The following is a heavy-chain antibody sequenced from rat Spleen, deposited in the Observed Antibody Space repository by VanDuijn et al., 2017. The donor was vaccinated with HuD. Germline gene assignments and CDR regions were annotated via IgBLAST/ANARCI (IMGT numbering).Heavy chain of an antibody. CDR3: TTYSDYATSPFAY. D-gene: IGHD1-6*01. Sequence: EVKLVESGGGLVQPGRSLKLSCAASGFNFNDYWMGWVRQAPGKGLEWIGEINKDSSTIKFIPSLKDKFTISRDNFQNTLYLQMSKLGSEDTAIYYCTTYSDYATSPFAYWGRGALVTVSS. CDR1: GFNFNDYW. V-gene: IGHV4-2*01. CDR2: INKDSSTI. J-gene: IGHJ3*01.